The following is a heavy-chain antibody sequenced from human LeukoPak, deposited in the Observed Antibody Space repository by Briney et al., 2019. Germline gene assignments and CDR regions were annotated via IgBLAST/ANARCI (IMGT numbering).Heavy chain of an antibody. J-gene: IGHJ3*02. CDR1: GGSISSSSYY. V-gene: IGHV4-39*07. Sequence: SETLSLTCTVSGGSISSSSYYWSWIRQPPGKGLEWIGEINHSGSTNYNPSLKSRVTISVDTSKNQFSLKLSSVTAADTAVYYCARGGGGVVVAGAFDIWGQGTMVTVSS. CDR3: ARGGGGVVVAGAFDI. CDR2: INHSGST. D-gene: IGHD2-15*01.